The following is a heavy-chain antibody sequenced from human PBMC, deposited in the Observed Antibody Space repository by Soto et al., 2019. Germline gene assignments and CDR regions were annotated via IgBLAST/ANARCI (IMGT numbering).Heavy chain of an antibody. V-gene: IGHV1-8*02. J-gene: IGHJ5*02. CDR3: ARMESFGSLNWFDP. D-gene: IGHD5-18*01. CDR1: GYTFTNND. CDR2: MNPGSGDT. Sequence: GASVKVSCKASGYTFTNNDVSWVRQATGQGLEWMGWMNPGSGDTGYAQKFQGRVTMTRDISIATAYMELNSLTSEDPAIYYCARMESFGSLNWFDPWGQGTLVTVSS.